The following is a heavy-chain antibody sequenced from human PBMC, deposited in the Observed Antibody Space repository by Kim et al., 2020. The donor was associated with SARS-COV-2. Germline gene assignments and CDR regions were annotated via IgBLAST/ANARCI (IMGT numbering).Heavy chain of an antibody. V-gene: IGHV3-43*01. CDR3: GSAPAVGTTGYFQH. Sequence: YAASVKGRFTISRDNSNNSLYLHMNFLRPEDTALYFCGSAPAVGTTGYFQHWGQGTLVTVPS. D-gene: IGHD1-26*01. J-gene: IGHJ1*01.